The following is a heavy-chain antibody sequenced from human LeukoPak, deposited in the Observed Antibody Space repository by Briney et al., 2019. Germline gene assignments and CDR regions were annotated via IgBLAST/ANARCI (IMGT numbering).Heavy chain of an antibody. CDR3: AKGGWGDPFDY. CDR1: RFTFSNYA. Sequence: PGGSLRLSCAASRFTFSNYATSWVRRAPGKWLEWVAAISVSGGSTYYADSVKGRFTISRDNSKNTLYLQMNNLIAEDTAVYYCAKGGWGDPFDYWGQGTLVTVSS. CDR2: ISVSGGST. D-gene: IGHD3-16*01. J-gene: IGHJ4*02. V-gene: IGHV3-23*01.